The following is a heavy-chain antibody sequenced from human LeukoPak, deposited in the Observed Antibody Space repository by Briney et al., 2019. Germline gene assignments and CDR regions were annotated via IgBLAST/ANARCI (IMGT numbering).Heavy chain of an antibody. Sequence: PGGSLRLSCAASGFTFSSYDMHWVRQATGKGLEWVSAIGVAANTFYSGSVKGRFTISRENAKNSLYLLMTSLRAEDTAVYYCARQNTPHGNFDYWARESWSPSPQ. CDR3: ARQNTPHGNFDY. V-gene: IGHV3-13*01. D-gene: IGHD1-26*01. CDR1: GFTFSSYD. J-gene: IGHJ4*02. CDR2: IGVAANT.